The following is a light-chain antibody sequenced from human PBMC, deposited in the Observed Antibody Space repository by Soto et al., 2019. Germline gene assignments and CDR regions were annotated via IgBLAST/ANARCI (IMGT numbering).Light chain of an antibody. CDR1: TSNLGSNF. Sequence: QSVLTQPPSASGTPGQRVTISCSGSTSNLGSNFVYWYQQVPGAAPKLLISRNDQRPSGVPDRFSGSKSGTSASLAFSGLRSEDEADYHCAAWDDSLSGVVFGGGTKVTVL. V-gene: IGLV1-47*01. CDR3: AAWDDSLSGVV. CDR2: RND. J-gene: IGLJ3*02.